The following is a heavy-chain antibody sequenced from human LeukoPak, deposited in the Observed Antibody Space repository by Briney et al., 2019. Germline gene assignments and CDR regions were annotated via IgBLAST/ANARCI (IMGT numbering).Heavy chain of an antibody. CDR3: ARDLGCSTTSCRYNWFDP. V-gene: IGHV3-23*01. Sequence: PGGSLRLSGAASGFTFSSYAMTWVRQAPGKGLEWVSFISQSGGRSTDYADSVKGRFTISRDNSKNTLYLQMNSLRAEDTAVYHCARDLGCSTTSCRYNWFDPWGQGTLVTVSS. CDR2: ISQSGGRST. CDR1: GFTFSSYA. D-gene: IGHD2-2*01. J-gene: IGHJ5*02.